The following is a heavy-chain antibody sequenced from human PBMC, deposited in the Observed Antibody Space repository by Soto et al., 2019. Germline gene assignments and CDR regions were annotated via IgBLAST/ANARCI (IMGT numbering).Heavy chain of an antibody. CDR1: GYTFTSYY. D-gene: IGHD2-15*01. CDR3: ASLIDYCSGGSCYSGPTY. Sequence: WASVKVSCKASGYTFTSYYMHWVRQAPGQGLEWMGIINPSGGSTSYAQKFQGRVTMTRDTSTSTVYMELSSLRSEDTAVYYFASLIDYCSGGSCYSGPTYWGQGTLVTVSS. CDR2: INPSGGST. J-gene: IGHJ4*02. V-gene: IGHV1-46*01.